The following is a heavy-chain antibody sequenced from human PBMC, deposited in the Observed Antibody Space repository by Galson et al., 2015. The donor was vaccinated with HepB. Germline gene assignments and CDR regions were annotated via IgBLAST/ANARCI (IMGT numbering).Heavy chain of an antibody. Sequence: SVKVSCKASGYTFTTYGISWVRQAPGQGLEWMGWISAYNGNTNYAQKLQGRVTMTTDTSASTAYMELRSLRSDDTAVYYCARDILTGYVEPWGQGTLVTVSS. J-gene: IGHJ4*02. CDR2: ISAYNGNT. D-gene: IGHD3-9*01. CDR1: GYTFTTYG. CDR3: ARDILTGYVEP. V-gene: IGHV1-18*01.